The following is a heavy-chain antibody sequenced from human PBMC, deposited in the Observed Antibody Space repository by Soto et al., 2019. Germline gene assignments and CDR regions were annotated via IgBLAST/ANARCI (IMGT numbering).Heavy chain of an antibody. V-gene: IGHV3-30-3*01. J-gene: IGHJ4*02. CDR1: GFTFSSYA. CDR2: ISYDGSNK. CDR3: ARDRSRVTHLFDY. Sequence: QVQLVESGGGVVQPGRSLRLSCAASGFTFSSYAMHWVRQAPGKGLEWVAVISYDGSNKYYADSVKGRFTISRDNSKNPLYLQMNSLRAEDTAVYYCARDRSRVTHLFDYWGQGTLVTVSS. D-gene: IGHD2-21*02.